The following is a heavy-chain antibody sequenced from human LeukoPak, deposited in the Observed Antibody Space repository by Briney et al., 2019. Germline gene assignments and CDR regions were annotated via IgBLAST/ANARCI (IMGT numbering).Heavy chain of an antibody. CDR1: GGSISSSNW. J-gene: IGHJ4*02. CDR2: IYHSGST. Sequence: PSGTLSLTCAVSGGSISSSNWWSWGRQPPGKGLEWIGEIYHSGSTNYNPSLKSRVTISVDKSKNQFSLKLSSVTATDTAVYYCARTTYYYDSSGYYYEGARSDYWGQGTLVTVSS. CDR3: ARTTYYYDSSGYYYEGARSDY. V-gene: IGHV4-4*02. D-gene: IGHD3-22*01.